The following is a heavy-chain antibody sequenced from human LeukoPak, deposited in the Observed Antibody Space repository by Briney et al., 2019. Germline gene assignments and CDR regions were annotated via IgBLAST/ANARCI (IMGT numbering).Heavy chain of an antibody. D-gene: IGHD6-19*01. V-gene: IGHV3-53*01. Sequence: GGSLRLSCAASGFTVSSNYMSWVRQAPGKGLEWVSVIYSGGSTYYADSVKGRFTISRDNSKNTLYLQMNSLRAEDTAVYYCARHSGWYLVEGYFDYWGQGTLVTVSS. J-gene: IGHJ4*02. CDR2: IYSGGST. CDR1: GFTVSSNY. CDR3: ARHSGWYLVEGYFDY.